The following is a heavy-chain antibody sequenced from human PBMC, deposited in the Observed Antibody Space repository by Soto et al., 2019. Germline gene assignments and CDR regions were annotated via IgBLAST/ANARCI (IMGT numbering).Heavy chain of an antibody. J-gene: IGHJ3*02. Sequence: GGSLRLSCAASGFTFSSYAMHWVRQAPGKGLEWVAVISYDGSNKYYADSVKGRFTISRDNSKNTLYLQMNSLRAEDTAVYYCARDASGSYYANAFDIWGQGTMVTVSS. CDR1: GFTFSSYA. D-gene: IGHD1-26*01. CDR2: ISYDGSNK. CDR3: ARDASGSYYANAFDI. V-gene: IGHV3-30-3*01.